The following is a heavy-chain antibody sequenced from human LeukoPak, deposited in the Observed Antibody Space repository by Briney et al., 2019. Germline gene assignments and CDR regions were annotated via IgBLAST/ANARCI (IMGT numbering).Heavy chain of an antibody. CDR1: GGSISSYY. Sequence: PSETLSLTCTVSGGSISSYYWSWIRQPPGKGLEWIGYIYYSGSTNYNPSLKSRVTISVDTSKNQFSLKLSSVTAADTAMYYCARRNGAIDYWGQGTLVTVSS. J-gene: IGHJ4*02. CDR3: ARRNGAIDY. CDR2: IYYSGST. D-gene: IGHD4/OR15-4a*01. V-gene: IGHV4-59*01.